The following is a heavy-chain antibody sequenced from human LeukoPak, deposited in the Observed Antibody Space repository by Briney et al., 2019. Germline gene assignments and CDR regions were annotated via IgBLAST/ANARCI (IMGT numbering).Heavy chain of an antibody. CDR1: GYRFMNYY. D-gene: IGHD4/OR15-4a*01. CDR2: ISAYNGST. Sequence: ASVKVSCKTSGYRFMNYYIHWVRQAPGQGLEWMGWISAYNGSTNYAQKLQGRVTMTTDTSTSTAYMELRSLRSDDTAVYYCAREDYPRYYYYGMDVWGQGTTVTVSS. V-gene: IGHV1-18*04. J-gene: IGHJ6*02. CDR3: AREDYPRYYYYGMDV.